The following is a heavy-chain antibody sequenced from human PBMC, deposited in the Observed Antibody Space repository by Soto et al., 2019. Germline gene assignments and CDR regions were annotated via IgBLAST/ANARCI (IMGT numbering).Heavy chain of an antibody. V-gene: IGHV1-46*01. CDR2: INPLSGRV. D-gene: IGHD3-10*01. CDR3: ARARIGTLSVFDY. J-gene: IGHJ4*02. Sequence: QVQLVQSGAEVKTPGASVTVSCRTSGYAFTDSFIHWLRQAPGHGHEWMGMINPLSGRVTYAQTFQGRVTMSKDTFTNTVYPELDSLVRAKPGVYYCARARIGTLSVFDYWGQGTLVTISS. CDR1: GYAFTDSF.